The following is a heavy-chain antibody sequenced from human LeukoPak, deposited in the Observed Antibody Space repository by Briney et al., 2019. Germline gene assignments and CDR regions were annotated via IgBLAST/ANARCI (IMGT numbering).Heavy chain of an antibody. CDR1: GASVYSDSYY. Sequence: SETLSLTCTVSGASVYSDSYYWSWIRQPPGKGLEWIGYIYYSGSTKYNPSLQSRVTISLDTPKNQFSLNLNSVIAADTAVYYCVREAAAYYYDSSGYYRQTEAFDIWGQGRMVTVSS. CDR3: VREAAAYYYDSSGYYRQTEAFDI. CDR2: IYYSGST. D-gene: IGHD3-22*01. V-gene: IGHV4-61*01. J-gene: IGHJ3*02.